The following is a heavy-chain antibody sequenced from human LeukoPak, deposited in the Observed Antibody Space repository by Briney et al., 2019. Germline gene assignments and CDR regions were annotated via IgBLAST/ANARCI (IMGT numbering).Heavy chain of an antibody. CDR1: GYTFTTYG. Sequence: GASVKVSCKASGYTFTTYGIPWVRQAPGQGHEWMGWISGHQGNTKYAQKFQGRVTMTIDASTSTAYMELRSLRSDDTAIYFCARSSLGTITAGPFDYWGQGTLVAVSS. V-gene: IGHV1-18*01. CDR3: ARSSLGTITAGPFDY. D-gene: IGHD5-12*01. CDR2: ISGHQGNT. J-gene: IGHJ4*02.